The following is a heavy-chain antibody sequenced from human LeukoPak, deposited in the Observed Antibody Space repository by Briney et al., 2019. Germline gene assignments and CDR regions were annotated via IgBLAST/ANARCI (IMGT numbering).Heavy chain of an antibody. CDR2: IKQDGSEK. D-gene: IGHD2-15*01. V-gene: IGHV3-7*03. J-gene: IGHJ6*03. Sequence: GGSLRLSCAASGFTFSSYWMSWVRQAPGKGLEWVANIKQDGSEKYYVDSVKGRFTISRDNAKNSLYLQINSLRAEDTAVYYCARVVVVLARYRRHYYMDVWGKGTTVTISS. CDR1: GFTFSSYW. CDR3: ARVVVVLARYRRHYYMDV.